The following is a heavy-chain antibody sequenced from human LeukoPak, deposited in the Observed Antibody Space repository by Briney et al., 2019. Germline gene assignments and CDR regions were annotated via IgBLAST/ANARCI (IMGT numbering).Heavy chain of an antibody. CDR2: IIPIFGTT. D-gene: IGHD3-16*01. V-gene: IGHV1-69*13. Sequence: SVKVSCKASGGTFSSYAVSWVRQAPGQGLEWMGGIIPIFGTTNYAQKFQGRVTITADESTSTAYMELSSLRSEDTAVYYCARGNLPLGGWYNYWGQGTLVTVSS. CDR3: ARGNLPLGGWYNY. J-gene: IGHJ4*02. CDR1: GGTFSSYA.